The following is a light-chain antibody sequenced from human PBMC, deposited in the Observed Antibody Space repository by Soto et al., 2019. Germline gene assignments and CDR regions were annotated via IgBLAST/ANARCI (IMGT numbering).Light chain of an antibody. CDR3: ETWDSNTHV. Sequence: QPVLTQSSSASASLGSSVKLTCTLSSGHSSYIIAWHQQQPGKAPRYLMKLEGSGNYNKGSGVPDRFSGSSSGADRYLTIANLQFEDEADYYCETWDSNTHVFGTGTKLTVL. CDR1: SGHSSYI. CDR2: LEGSGNY. V-gene: IGLV4-60*02. J-gene: IGLJ1*01.